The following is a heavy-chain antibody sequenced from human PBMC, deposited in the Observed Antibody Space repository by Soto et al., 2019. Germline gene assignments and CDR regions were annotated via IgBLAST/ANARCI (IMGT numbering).Heavy chain of an antibody. D-gene: IGHD4-4*01. V-gene: IGHV1-69*18. CDR3: ARVVMTTVPASFYYGLDV. CDR1: GGTFSTYG. J-gene: IGHJ6*02. Sequence: QVQLVQSGAEVRKPGSSVTVSCKASGGTFSTYGITWVRQAPGQGLDWMGNIIPLIGTANYAQRFRGRVTITADESTTTAYMELTSLRYEDTAVYYCARVVMTTVPASFYYGLDVWGQGTTVTVSS. CDR2: IIPLIGTA.